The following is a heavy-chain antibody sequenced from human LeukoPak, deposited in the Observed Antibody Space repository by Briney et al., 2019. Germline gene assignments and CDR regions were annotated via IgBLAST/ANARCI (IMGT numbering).Heavy chain of an antibody. V-gene: IGHV3-9*01. J-gene: IGHJ4*02. CDR3: AKALGGGFGESDY. Sequence: GGSLRLSCAASGFTFDDYAMHWVRQAPGKGLEWVSGISWNSGSIGYADSVKGRFTISRDNAKNSLYLQMNSLRAEDTALYYCAKALGGGFGESDYWGQGTLVTVSS. D-gene: IGHD3-10*01. CDR1: GFTFDDYA. CDR2: ISWNSGSI.